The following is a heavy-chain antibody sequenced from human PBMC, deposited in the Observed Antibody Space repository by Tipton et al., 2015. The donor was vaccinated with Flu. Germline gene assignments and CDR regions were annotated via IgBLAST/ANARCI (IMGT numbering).Heavy chain of an antibody. V-gene: IGHV4-38-2*02. CDR1: SYPITTNFY. D-gene: IGHD3-22*01. CDR2: IDYSGSA. J-gene: IGHJ4*02. Sequence: TLSLTCTVSSYPITTNFYWGWIRQPPGKGLEWIGTIDYSGSAYYNPSLESRVTISKSKTQFSLRLTSVTAADTAVYYCARDPAGYYDQSAYYIFDAWGQGALVTVSS. CDR3: ARDPAGYYDQSAYYIFDA.